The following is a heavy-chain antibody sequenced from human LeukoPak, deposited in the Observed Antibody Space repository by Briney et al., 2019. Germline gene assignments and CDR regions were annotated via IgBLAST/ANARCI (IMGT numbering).Heavy chain of an antibody. Sequence: PGGSLRLSCAASGFTFSSYGMHWVRQAPGKGLEWVAVISYDGSNKYYADSVKGRFTISRDNSKNTLYLQMNSLRAEDTAVYYCARVYGGYEQAIDYWGQGTLVTVSS. CDR2: ISYDGSNK. CDR3: ARVYGGYEQAIDY. D-gene: IGHD5-12*01. J-gene: IGHJ4*02. CDR1: GFTFSSYG. V-gene: IGHV3-30*03.